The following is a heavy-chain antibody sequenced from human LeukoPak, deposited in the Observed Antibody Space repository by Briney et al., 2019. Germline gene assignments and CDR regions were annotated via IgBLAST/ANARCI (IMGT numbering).Heavy chain of an antibody. Sequence: GASVKVSCKASGYTFTGYYMHWVRQAPGQGLEWMGWINPNSGGTNYAQKFQGRVTMTRDTSISTVYMELSSLRSEDTAVYYCARAHWEGPNYYYYMDVWGKGTTVTVSS. D-gene: IGHD1-26*01. CDR3: ARAHWEGPNYYYYMDV. V-gene: IGHV1-2*02. CDR2: INPNSGGT. CDR1: GYTFTGYY. J-gene: IGHJ6*03.